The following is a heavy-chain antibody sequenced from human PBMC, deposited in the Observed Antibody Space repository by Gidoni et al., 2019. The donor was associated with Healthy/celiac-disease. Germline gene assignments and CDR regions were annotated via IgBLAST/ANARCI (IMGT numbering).Heavy chain of an antibody. CDR2: ISSSSSYI. CDR1: GFTFSSYS. V-gene: IGHV3-21*01. D-gene: IGHD5-12*01. CDR3: APMGGRVATIKNFPDY. Sequence: EVQLVESGGGLVKPGGSLRLSCAASGFTFSSYSMNWVRQAPGKGLEWVSSISSSSSYIYYTDSVKGRFTISRDNAKNSLYLQMNSLRAEDTAVYYCAPMGGRVATIKNFPDYWGQGTLVTVSS. J-gene: IGHJ4*02.